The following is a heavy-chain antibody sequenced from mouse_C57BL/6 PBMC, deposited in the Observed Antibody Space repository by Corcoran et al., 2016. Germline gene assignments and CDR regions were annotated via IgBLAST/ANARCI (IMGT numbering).Heavy chain of an antibody. V-gene: IGHV1-76*01. CDR1: GYTFPDYY. D-gene: IGHD3-3*01. J-gene: IGHJ4*01. CDR3: ARRGDRYAMDY. CDR2: IYPGSGNT. Sequence: QVQLKQSGAELVRPGASVKLSCKASGYTFPDYYINWVKQRPGQGLEWIARIYPGSGNTYYNEKFKGKATLTAEKSSSTAYMQLSSLTSEDSAVYFCARRGDRYAMDYWGQGTSVTVSS.